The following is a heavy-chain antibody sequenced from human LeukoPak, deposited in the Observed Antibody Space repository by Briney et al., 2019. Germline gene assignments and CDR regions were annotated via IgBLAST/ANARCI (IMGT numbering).Heavy chain of an antibody. CDR2: FYHGGST. D-gene: IGHD4-17*01. Sequence: SETLSLTCTVSGYSISTGYYWDWIRQPPGKGLEWIGTFYHGGSTYYNPSLKSRVTISVDTSKNQFSLNLTSVTAADTAVYYCARDYGDYDFDYWGQGTLVTVSS. J-gene: IGHJ4*02. CDR1: GYSISTGYY. CDR3: ARDYGDYDFDY. V-gene: IGHV4-38-2*02.